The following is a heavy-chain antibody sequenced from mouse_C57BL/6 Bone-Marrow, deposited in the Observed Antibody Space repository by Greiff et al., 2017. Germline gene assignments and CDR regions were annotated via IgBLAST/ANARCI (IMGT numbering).Heavy chain of an antibody. D-gene: IGHD1-1*01. V-gene: IGHV1-4*01. J-gene: IGHJ2*01. CDR1: GYTFTSYT. Sequence: SGAELARPGASVKMSCKASGYTFTSYTMHWVKQRPGQGLEWIGYINPSSGYTKYNQKFKDKATLTADKSSSTAYMQLSSLTSEDSAVYYCARSTTVPFDYWGQGTTLTVSS. CDR3: ARSTTVPFDY. CDR2: INPSSGYT.